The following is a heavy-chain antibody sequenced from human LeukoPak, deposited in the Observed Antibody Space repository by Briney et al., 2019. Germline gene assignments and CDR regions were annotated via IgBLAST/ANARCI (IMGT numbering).Heavy chain of an antibody. D-gene: IGHD2/OR15-2a*01. CDR1: GYNFIDYY. J-gene: IGHJ5*02. CDR2: INPNSGGT. Sequence: GASVKVSCKTSGYNFIDYYVYWVRQAPGQGLEWMGWINPNSGGTNYAQKFQGRVTMTRDTSSTTVYMELTRLRSDDTAVYYCARPLGSLKEYWWFDPWGQGTLVTVSS. CDR3: ARPLGSLKEYWWFDP. V-gene: IGHV1-2*02.